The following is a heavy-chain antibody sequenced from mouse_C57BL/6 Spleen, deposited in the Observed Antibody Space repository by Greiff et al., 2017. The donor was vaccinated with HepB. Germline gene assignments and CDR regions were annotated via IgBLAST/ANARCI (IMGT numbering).Heavy chain of an antibody. Sequence: EVQLVESGGGLVQPGGSLSLSCAASGFTFTDYYMSWVRQPPGKALEWLGFIRNKANGYTTEYSASVKGRFTISRDNSQSILYLQMNALRAEDSATYYCARYDDGYYFYAMDYWGQGTSVTVSS. V-gene: IGHV7-3*01. CDR3: ARYDDGYYFYAMDY. CDR2: IRNKANGYTT. D-gene: IGHD2-3*01. J-gene: IGHJ4*01. CDR1: GFTFTDYY.